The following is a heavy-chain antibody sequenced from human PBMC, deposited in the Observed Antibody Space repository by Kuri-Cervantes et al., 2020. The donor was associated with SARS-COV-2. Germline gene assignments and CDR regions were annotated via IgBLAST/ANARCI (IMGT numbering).Heavy chain of an antibody. D-gene: IGHD2-21*02. CDR2: VFYRGAT. Sequence: GSLRLSCTVSGGSINNYNSYWAWIRQAPGKGLEWIGTVFYRGATYFNPSLKSRITISMDTSKNQFSLKLNSVTSADTAVYYCAKPGGGDAGFEYWFDPWGPGTLVTVSS. CDR3: AKPGGGDAGFEYWFDP. CDR1: GGSINNYNSY. J-gene: IGHJ5*02. V-gene: IGHV4-39*01.